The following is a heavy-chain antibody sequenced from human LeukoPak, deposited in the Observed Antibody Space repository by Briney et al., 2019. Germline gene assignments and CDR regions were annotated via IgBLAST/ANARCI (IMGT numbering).Heavy chain of an antibody. V-gene: IGHV1-2*02. Sequence: ASVKVSCKASGYTFTGYYMHWVRQAPGQGLKWMGWINPNSGGTNYAQKFQGRVTMTRDTSISTAYMELSRLRSDDTAVYYCASCSGGSCYSGGYWGQGTLVTVSS. CDR3: ASCSGGSCYSGGY. CDR1: GYTFTGYY. D-gene: IGHD2-15*01. J-gene: IGHJ4*02. CDR2: INPNSGGT.